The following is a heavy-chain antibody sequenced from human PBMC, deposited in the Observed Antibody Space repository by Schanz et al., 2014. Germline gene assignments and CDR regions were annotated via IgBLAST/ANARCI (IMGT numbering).Heavy chain of an antibody. V-gene: IGHV3-74*01. D-gene: IGHD1-26*01. CDR3: ARDQEYTASGRIFDL. Sequence: EVQLLESGGGLVQPGGSLRLSCGSSGFTFSPYWMHWVRQAPGKGLVWVSRINGDGSNTNYADSVKGRFTISRDNAKITSDLQMNSLSAQDTAVYYEARDQEYTASGRIFDLWGQGTLVTVSS. CDR2: INGDGSNT. J-gene: IGHJ4*02. CDR1: GFTFSPYW.